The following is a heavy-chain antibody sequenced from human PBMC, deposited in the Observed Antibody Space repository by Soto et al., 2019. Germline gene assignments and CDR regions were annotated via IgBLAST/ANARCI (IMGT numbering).Heavy chain of an antibody. J-gene: IGHJ2*01. V-gene: IGHV4-34*01. D-gene: IGHD2-15*01. Sequence: QVQLQQWGAGLLKPSETLSLTCAVYGGSFSGYYWSWIRQPPGKGLEWIGEINHSGSTNYNPSLKSRVTISVDTSKNQLSLKLSSLTATDTALYYCARRCSGDTCYWYFDPWGRGTPVTVSS. CDR2: INHSGST. CDR3: ARRCSGDTCYWYFDP. CDR1: GGSFSGYY.